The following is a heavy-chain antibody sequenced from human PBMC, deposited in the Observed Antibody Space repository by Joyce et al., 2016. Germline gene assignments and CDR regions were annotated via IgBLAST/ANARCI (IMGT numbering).Heavy chain of an antibody. CDR3: AKDLLEWLPQFYFYQYMDV. D-gene: IGHD3-3*01. J-gene: IGHJ6*03. CDR1: GFTFSRNG. CDR2: ISASGGTT. Sequence: EVQLLESGGGLIQPGGSLRLSCAASGFTFSRNGMTWVRQAPGKGLEWVSVISASGGTTYYAGSERGRFTISRDNSKNMLFLQMNDLRGEDTAVYYCAKDLLEWLPQFYFYQYMDVWGKGTTVVVSS. V-gene: IGHV3-23*01.